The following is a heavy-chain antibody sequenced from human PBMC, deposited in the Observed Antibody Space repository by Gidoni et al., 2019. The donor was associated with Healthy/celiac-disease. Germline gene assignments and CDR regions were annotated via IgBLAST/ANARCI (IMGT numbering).Heavy chain of an antibody. D-gene: IGHD6-13*01. CDR2: ISGSGGST. CDR1: GFTFSSYA. Sequence: EVQLLESGGGLVQPGGSLRLSCAASGFTFSSYAMGWVRQAPGKGLEWVSAISGSGGSTYYADSVKGRFTISRDNSKNTLYLQMNSLRAEDTAVYYCAKGSSSSWYKDYYYMDVWGKGTTVTVSS. V-gene: IGHV3-23*01. CDR3: AKGSSSSWYKDYYYMDV. J-gene: IGHJ6*03.